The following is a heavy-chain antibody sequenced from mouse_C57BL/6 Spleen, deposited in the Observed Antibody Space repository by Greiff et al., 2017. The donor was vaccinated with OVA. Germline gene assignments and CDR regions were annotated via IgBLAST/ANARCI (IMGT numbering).Heavy chain of an antibody. CDR1: GYTFTSYW. D-gene: IGHD2-5*01. J-gene: IGHJ1*03. V-gene: IGHV1-53*01. Sequence: QVQLQQPGTDLVKPGASVKLSCKASGYTFTSYWMHWVKQRPGQGLEWIGNINPSNGGTNYNEKFKSKATLTVDKSSSTAYMQLSSLTSEDSAVYYCARSRAYYSNSGGYFDVWGTGTTVTVSS. CDR2: INPSNGGT. CDR3: ARSRAYYSNSGGYFDV.